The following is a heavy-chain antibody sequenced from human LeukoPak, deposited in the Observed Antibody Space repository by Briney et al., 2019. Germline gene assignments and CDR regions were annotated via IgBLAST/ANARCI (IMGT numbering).Heavy chain of an antibody. D-gene: IGHD4-23*01. CDR2: ISTGSSTT. Sequence: PGGSLRLSCAASEFAFSTYNMNWVCQAPGKGLEWVSYISTGSSTTYYADSVKGRFTISRDNVENSLYLQMNSLRDEDTAVYYCAGVAAGYSVNYFDYWGQGTLVTVSS. CDR1: EFAFSTYN. CDR3: AGVAAGYSVNYFDY. J-gene: IGHJ4*02. V-gene: IGHV3-48*02.